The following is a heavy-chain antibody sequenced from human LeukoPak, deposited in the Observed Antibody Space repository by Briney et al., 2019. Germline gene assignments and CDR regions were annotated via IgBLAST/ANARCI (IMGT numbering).Heavy chain of an antibody. V-gene: IGHV3-30*02. J-gene: IGHJ4*02. D-gene: IGHD2-2*01. CDR3: AKARGDCSSTSCYPPDY. CDR2: IRYDGSNK. Sequence: GGSLRLPCAASGFTFSSYGMHWVRQAPGKGLEWVAFIRYDGSNKYYADSVKGRFTISRDNSKNTLYLQMNSLRAEDTAVYYCAKARGDCSSTSCYPPDYWGQGTLVTVSS. CDR1: GFTFSSYG.